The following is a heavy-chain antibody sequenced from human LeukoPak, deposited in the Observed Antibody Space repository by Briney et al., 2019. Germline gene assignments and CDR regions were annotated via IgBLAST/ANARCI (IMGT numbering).Heavy chain of an antibody. D-gene: IGHD5-12*01. Sequence: PGGSLRLSCAASGFTFRSYGLHWVRQAPGRGLEWVAFIRYDGSNKYYADSVKGRFTISRDDAKNSLYVQMNSLRDEDTAVYYCARVEYSGWNLEYWGQGTLVTVSS. J-gene: IGHJ4*02. CDR3: ARVEYSGWNLEY. CDR1: GFTFRSYG. CDR2: IRYDGSNK. V-gene: IGHV3-30*02.